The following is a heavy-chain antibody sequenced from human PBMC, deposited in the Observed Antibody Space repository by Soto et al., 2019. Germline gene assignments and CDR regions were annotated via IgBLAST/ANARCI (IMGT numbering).Heavy chain of an antibody. CDR3: ARARGFRQLEIHRPRSDAFDI. Sequence: ASVKVSCKASGYTFTGYYMHWVRQAPGQGLEWMGWINPNSGGTNYAQKFQGRVTMTRDTSISTAYMELSRLRSDDTAVYYCARARGFRQLEIHRPRSDAFDICGQGTMVAVSS. CDR1: GYTFTGYY. V-gene: IGHV1-2*02. CDR2: INPNSGGT. D-gene: IGHD1-7*01. J-gene: IGHJ3*02.